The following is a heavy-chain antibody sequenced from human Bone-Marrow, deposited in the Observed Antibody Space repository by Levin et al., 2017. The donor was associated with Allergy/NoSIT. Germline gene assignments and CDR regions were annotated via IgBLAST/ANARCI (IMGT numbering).Heavy chain of an antibody. CDR1: GFSVSSNF. CDR2: IYSGGGT. Sequence: GGSLRLSCTASGFSVSSNFMSWVRQAPGKGLEWVSVIYSGGGTYYAESVKGRFTISRDNTKNTLYLQVNSLRVEDMGVYYCTRTALPAADDAFDVWGQGTMVTVSS. J-gene: IGHJ3*01. D-gene: IGHD6-13*01. CDR3: TRTALPAADDAFDV. V-gene: IGHV3-66*01.